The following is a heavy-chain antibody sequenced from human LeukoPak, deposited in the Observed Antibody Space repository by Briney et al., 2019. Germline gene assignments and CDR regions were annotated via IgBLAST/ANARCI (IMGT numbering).Heavy chain of an antibody. J-gene: IGHJ3*02. CDR2: ISYDGSNK. D-gene: IGHD5-18*01. CDR3: AKIKSGVQLWLVGAFDI. V-gene: IGHV3-30*18. Sequence: PGRSLRLSCAASGFTFSSYGMHWVRQAPGKGLEWVAVISYDGSNKYYADSVKGRFTISRDNSKSTLYLQMNSLRAEDTAVYYCAKIKSGVQLWLVGAFDIWGQGTMVTVSS. CDR1: GFTFSSYG.